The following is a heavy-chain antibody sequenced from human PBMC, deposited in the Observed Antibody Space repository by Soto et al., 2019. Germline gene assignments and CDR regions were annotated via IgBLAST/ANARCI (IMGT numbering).Heavy chain of an antibody. D-gene: IGHD6-19*01. J-gene: IGHJ4*02. V-gene: IGHV1-58*01. CDR1: GFTFTSSA. CDR3: AAYTSGKIDY. Sequence: QMQLVQSGPEVKKPGTSVKVSCKASGFTFTSSAGQWVRQARGQRLEWIGWIVVGSGNTNYAQKFQERVTITRDMSTSTAYMELSSLRSEDTAVYYCAAYTSGKIDYWGQGTLVTVSS. CDR2: IVVGSGNT.